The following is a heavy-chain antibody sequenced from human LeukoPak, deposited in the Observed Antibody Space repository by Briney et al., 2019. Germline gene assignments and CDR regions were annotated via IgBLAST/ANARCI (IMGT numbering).Heavy chain of an antibody. CDR2: ISYDGSNK. J-gene: IGHJ3*02. D-gene: IGHD4-17*01. CDR3: AKSWDYGDYLSDAFDI. CDR1: GFTFSSYG. V-gene: IGHV3-30*18. Sequence: GRSLRLSCAASGFTFSSYGMHWVRQAPGKGLEWVAVISYDGSNKYYADSVKGRFTISRDNSKNTLYLQMNSLRAKDTAVYYCAKSWDYGDYLSDAFDIWGQGTMVTVSS.